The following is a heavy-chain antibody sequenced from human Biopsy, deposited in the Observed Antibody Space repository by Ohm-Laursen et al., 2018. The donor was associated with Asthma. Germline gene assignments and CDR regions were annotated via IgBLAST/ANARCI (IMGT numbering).Heavy chain of an antibody. J-gene: IGHJ4*02. CDR2: IRSTNEGGTT. V-gene: IGHV3-15*01. Sequence: SLRLSCTASGFTFSSYAMSWVRQAPGKGLEWLGRIRSTNEGGTTDYAAAGKGRVTISRDDSQNTLYLQMSSLTTEDTAVYFCSTNRLWFGESPYYFDYWGQGSLVTVSS. D-gene: IGHD3-10*01. CDR3: STNRLWFGESPYYFDY. CDR1: GFTFSSYA.